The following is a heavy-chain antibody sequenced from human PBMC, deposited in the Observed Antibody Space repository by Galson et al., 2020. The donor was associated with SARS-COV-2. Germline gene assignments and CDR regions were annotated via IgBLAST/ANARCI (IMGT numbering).Heavy chain of an antibody. D-gene: IGHD1-1*01. Sequence: SGPTLVKPTQALTLTCSFSGFSLNTPGMRVHWIRQAPGKALEWLARLDYDDYRYYTASLKTRLTISKDTSRNQVVLVMTDMDPVDTATYYCARTDRQLGISFDYWGQGILVTVSS. CDR3: ARTDRQLGISFDY. CDR2: LDYDDYR. J-gene: IGHJ4*02. CDR1: GFSLNTPGMR. V-gene: IGHV2-70*04.